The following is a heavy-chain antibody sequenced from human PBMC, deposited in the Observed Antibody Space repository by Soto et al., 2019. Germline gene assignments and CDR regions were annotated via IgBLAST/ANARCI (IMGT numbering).Heavy chain of an antibody. CDR2: IIPIFGTA. CDR1: GGTFSSYA. J-gene: IGHJ3*02. D-gene: IGHD3-22*01. CDR3: ARSVYYYDSSGPQDDAFDI. V-gene: IGHV1-69*13. Sequence: SVKVSCKASGGTFSSYAISWVLQAPGQGLEWMGGIIPIFGTANYAQKFQGRVTITADESTSTAYMELSSLRSEDTAVYYCARSVYYYDSSGPQDDAFDIWGQGTMVTVSS.